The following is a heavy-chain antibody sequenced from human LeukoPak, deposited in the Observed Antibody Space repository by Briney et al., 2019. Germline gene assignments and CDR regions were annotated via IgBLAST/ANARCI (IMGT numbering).Heavy chain of an antibody. CDR3: AKGQGYNYGDSIDY. CDR2: INGGSGNS. Sequence: GGSLRLSCAPSGFTFNNYAMTWVRQAPGKGLERVSVINGGSGNSYYADSVKGRFTVSRDNSKNTLYLQMNNLRDEDTAVYYCAKGQGYNYGDSIDYWGQGALVTVSS. CDR1: GFTFNNYA. J-gene: IGHJ4*02. V-gene: IGHV3-23*01. D-gene: IGHD5-18*01.